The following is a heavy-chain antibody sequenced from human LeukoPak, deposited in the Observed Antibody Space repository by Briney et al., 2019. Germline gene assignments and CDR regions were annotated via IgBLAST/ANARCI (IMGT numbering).Heavy chain of an antibody. Sequence: SETLSLTCTVSGGSISSYYWSWIRQPPGKGLEWIGNIYYSGSTYYNPSLKSRVTISVDTSKNQFSLKLSSVTAADTAVYYCARRRWLQPPDYWGQGTLVTVSS. CDR2: IYYSGST. CDR3: ARRRWLQPPDY. V-gene: IGHV4-59*04. CDR1: GGSISSYY. D-gene: IGHD5-24*01. J-gene: IGHJ4*02.